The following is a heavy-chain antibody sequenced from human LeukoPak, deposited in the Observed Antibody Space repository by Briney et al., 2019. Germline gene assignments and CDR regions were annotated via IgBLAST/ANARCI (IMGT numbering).Heavy chain of an antibody. Sequence: ASVKVSCKASGYTFTSYGISWVRQAPGQGLEWMGWISAYNGNTNYAQKLQGRVTMTTDTSTSTAYMELSSLRSEDTAVYYCARGDTVVTPWSFDYWGQGTLVTVSS. CDR2: ISAYNGNT. D-gene: IGHD4-23*01. J-gene: IGHJ4*02. V-gene: IGHV1-18*01. CDR3: ARGDTVVTPWSFDY. CDR1: GYTFTSYG.